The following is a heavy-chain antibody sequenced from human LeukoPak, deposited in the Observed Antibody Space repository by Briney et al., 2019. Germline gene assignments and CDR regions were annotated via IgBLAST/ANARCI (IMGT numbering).Heavy chain of an antibody. Sequence: ASVKVSCKASGGTFISYAISWVRQAPGQGLEWMGRIIPIFGTANYAQKFQGRVTITTDESTSTAYMELSSLRSEDTAVYYCARDLDYYDSSGYYSTFDYWGQGTLVTVSS. V-gene: IGHV1-69*05. CDR3: ARDLDYYDSSGYYSTFDY. D-gene: IGHD3-22*01. CDR2: IIPIFGTA. CDR1: GGTFISYA. J-gene: IGHJ4*02.